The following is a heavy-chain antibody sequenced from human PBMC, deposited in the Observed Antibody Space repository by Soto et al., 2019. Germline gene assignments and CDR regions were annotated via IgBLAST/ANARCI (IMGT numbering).Heavy chain of an antibody. CDR2: IIPIYASP. D-gene: IGHD3-9*01. V-gene: IGHV1-69*06. CDR3: AVTVTGSRSPLAH. J-gene: IGHJ2*01. CDR1: GGTFSSNA. Sequence: QVQLVQSGAEVKKPGSSVKVSCKASGGTFSSNAISWVRQDPGQGLEWMGGIIPIYASPNYAQNVQGRVTVSADKATSTAYLELSRLKFADAAIYYCAVTVTGSRSPLAHWGRGTQVIVSS.